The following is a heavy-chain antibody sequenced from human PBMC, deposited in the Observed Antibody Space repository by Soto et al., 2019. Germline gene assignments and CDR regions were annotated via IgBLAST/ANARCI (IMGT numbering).Heavy chain of an antibody. CDR1: GGSFSGYY. Sequence: LSLTCAVYGGSFSGYYWSWIRQPPGKGPEWIGEINHSVSTNYNPSLKSRVTISLDTSKNQYSLKLSSVTAADTAVYYCARDSEELAGAPVDYWGQGTLVTVS. CDR3: ARDSEELAGAPVDY. D-gene: IGHD1-26*01. V-gene: IGHV4-34*01. J-gene: IGHJ4*02. CDR2: INHSVST.